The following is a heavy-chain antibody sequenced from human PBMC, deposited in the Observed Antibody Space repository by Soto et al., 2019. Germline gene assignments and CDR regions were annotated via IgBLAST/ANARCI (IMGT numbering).Heavy chain of an antibody. CDR2: IYYTGNT. Sequence: TLSLTCTVSGGSVIIGSYYWSWIRQHPGRGLEWIGYIYYTGNTYYNPSLKSRLAISVDTSKNQFSLKLTSVTAADTAVYYCARDPRIAYYHDHWGEGTPVTVSS. CDR3: ARDPRIAYYHDH. J-gene: IGHJ4*02. V-gene: IGHV4-31*03. D-gene: IGHD3-3*01. CDR1: GGSVIIGSYY.